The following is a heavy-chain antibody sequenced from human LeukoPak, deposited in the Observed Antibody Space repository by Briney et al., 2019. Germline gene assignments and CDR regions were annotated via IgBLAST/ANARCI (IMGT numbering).Heavy chain of an antibody. CDR2: FYHSGRT. J-gene: IGHJ4*02. CDR3: ARTVTIFGVVIPHFDY. D-gene: IGHD3-3*01. CDR1: GASIMSGGYS. V-gene: IGHV4-30-2*01. Sequence: PSETLSLTCALSGASIMSGGYSWNWIRQPPGKGLEWIGYFYHSGRTYYNPSLKSRVTISVDKSKNQVSLRLNSMTAADTAVYYCARTVTIFGVVIPHFDYWGQGTLVTVSS.